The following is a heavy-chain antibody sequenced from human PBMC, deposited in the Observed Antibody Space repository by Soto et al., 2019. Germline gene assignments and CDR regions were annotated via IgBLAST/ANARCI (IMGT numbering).Heavy chain of an antibody. Sequence: GGSLRLSCAVSGFSFSTYAMHWVRQAPGRGLEFVSVIAYHGSSSFYADSLKGRFTVSRDNSRNTLYLHMNNLRPEDSATYYCVKDRTPNWNYPGMDVRGQGTTVTVSS. J-gene: IGHJ6*02. CDR1: GFSFSTYA. D-gene: IGHD2-15*01. CDR2: IAYHGSSS. CDR3: VKDRTPNWNYPGMDV. V-gene: IGHV3-64D*08.